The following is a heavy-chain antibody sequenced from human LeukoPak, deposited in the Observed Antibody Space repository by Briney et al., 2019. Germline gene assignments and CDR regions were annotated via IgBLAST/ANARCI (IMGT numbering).Heavy chain of an antibody. CDR2: ISSTSSYI. J-gene: IGHJ6*02. V-gene: IGHV3-21*01. CDR1: GFTFSNYN. Sequence: GESLRLSCAASGFTFSNYNMNWVRQAPGKGLEWVSSISSTSSYIYYADSVKGRFTISRDNAKNSLFLQMNSLRDEDTALYYRARDVGRGDGMDVWGLGTTVTVSS. CDR3: ARDVGRGDGMDV.